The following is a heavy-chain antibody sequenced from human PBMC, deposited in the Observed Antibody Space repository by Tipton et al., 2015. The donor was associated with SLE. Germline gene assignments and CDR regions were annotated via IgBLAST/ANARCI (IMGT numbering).Heavy chain of an antibody. D-gene: IGHD2-8*01. CDR3: AKDRRLYILPFDI. J-gene: IGHJ3*02. CDR1: GFTFTNYG. V-gene: IGHV3-33*05. Sequence: SLRLSCAASGFTFTNYGMHLVRQAPGKGLEWVAVVSSDANNKYYADSVKGRFTVSKDNSKNTVFLEMNSLRAEDTAVYYCAKDRRLYILPFDIWGQGTMVTVSS. CDR2: VSSDANNK.